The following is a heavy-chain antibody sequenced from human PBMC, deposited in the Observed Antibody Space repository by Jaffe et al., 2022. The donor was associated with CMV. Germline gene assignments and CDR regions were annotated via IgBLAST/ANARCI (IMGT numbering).Heavy chain of an antibody. CDR3: ARVWYGDGGGDGMDV. D-gene: IGHD4-17*01. CDR2: ISSSSSYI. V-gene: IGHV3-21*01. Sequence: EVQLVESGGGLVKPGGSLRLSCAASGFTFSSYSMNWVRQAPGKGLEWVSSISSSSSYIYYADSVKGRFTISRDNAKNSLYLQMNSLRAEDTAVYYCARVWYGDGGGDGMDVWGQGTTVTVSS. CDR1: GFTFSSYS. J-gene: IGHJ6*02.